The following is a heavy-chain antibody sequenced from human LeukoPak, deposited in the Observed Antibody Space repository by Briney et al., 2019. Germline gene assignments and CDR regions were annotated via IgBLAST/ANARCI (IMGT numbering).Heavy chain of an antibody. J-gene: IGHJ3*02. Sequence: GGSLRLSCAASGFTFSSYAMSWVRQAPGKGLELVSAISGSGGSTYYADSVKGRFTISRDNSKNTLYLQMNSLRAEDTAVYYCAKAPQYYDFWSGLRGAFDIWGQGTMVTVSS. CDR1: GFTFSSYA. D-gene: IGHD3-3*01. V-gene: IGHV3-23*01. CDR2: ISGSGGST. CDR3: AKAPQYYDFWSGLRGAFDI.